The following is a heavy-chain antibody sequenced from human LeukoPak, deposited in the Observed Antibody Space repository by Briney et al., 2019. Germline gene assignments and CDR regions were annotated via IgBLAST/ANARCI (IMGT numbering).Heavy chain of an antibody. CDR2: ISGSGGST. CDR3: ANRYCSSTTCSYFDY. CDR1: GFTFSNYA. D-gene: IGHD2-2*01. J-gene: IGHJ4*02. V-gene: IGHV3-23*01. Sequence: GGSLRLSCAASGFTFSNYAMNWVRQAPGKGLERVSSISGSGGSTHYADSVKGRFTISRDNSKNTLYLQMNSLGAEDTAVYYCANRYCSSTTCSYFDYWGQGTLVTVSS.